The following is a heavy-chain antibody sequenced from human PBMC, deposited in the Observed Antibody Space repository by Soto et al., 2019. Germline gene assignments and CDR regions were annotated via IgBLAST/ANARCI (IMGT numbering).Heavy chain of an antibody. CDR1: GFTFSSYA. CDR2: INSNGGST. J-gene: IGHJ4*02. CDR3: VKILQYSYGLPH. V-gene: IGHV3-64D*06. D-gene: IGHD5-18*01. Sequence: QPGGSLRLSCTASGFTFSSYAMHWVRQAPGKGLEYVSAINSNGGSTYYADSVKGRFTISRDNSKNTLYLQMSSLRAEDTAVYYCVKILQYSYGLPHWGQGTLVTVSS.